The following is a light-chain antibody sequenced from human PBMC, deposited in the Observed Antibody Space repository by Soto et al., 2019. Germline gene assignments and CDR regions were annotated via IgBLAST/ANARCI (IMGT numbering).Light chain of an antibody. CDR3: QQYISYCT. J-gene: IGKJ1*01. CDR1: QSVNTW. CDR2: RAS. Sequence: DIPMTQSPSTLSASLGDRVTITCRASQSVNTWLAWDQQKPGKAPKLLIYRASNLQSGVPSRFSGSGSGTEFTLTISSLQPDDFATYYCQQYISYCTFGQGTKVEMK. V-gene: IGKV1-5*03.